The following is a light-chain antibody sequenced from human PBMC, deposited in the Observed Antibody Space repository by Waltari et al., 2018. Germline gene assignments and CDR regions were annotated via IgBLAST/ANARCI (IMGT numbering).Light chain of an antibody. CDR2: AAS. CDR3: QQSYSTPT. J-gene: IGKJ5*01. V-gene: IGKV1-39*01. CDR1: QSISSY. Sequence: DIQMTQSQSSLSASVGDRVTITCRASQSISSYLNWYQQKPGKPPKLLIYAASSLSSVLPSRFSGSGSGTDSTLTISSLQPEDFATYYCQQSYSTPTFGQGTRLEIK.